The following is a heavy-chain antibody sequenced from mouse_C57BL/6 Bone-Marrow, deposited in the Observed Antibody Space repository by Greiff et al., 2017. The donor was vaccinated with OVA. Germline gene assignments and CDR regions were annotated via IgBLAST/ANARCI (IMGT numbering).Heavy chain of an antibody. CDR3: ARYSDGYSYYAMDY. CDR2: INPNNGGT. D-gene: IGHD2-3*01. V-gene: IGHV1-26*01. Sequence: VQLQQSGPELVKPGASVKISCKASGYTFTDYYMNWVKQSHGKSLEWIGDINPNNGGTSYNQKFKGKATLTVDKSSSTAYMELRSLTSEDSAVYYCARYSDGYSYYAMDYWGQGTSVTVSS. CDR1: GYTFTDYY. J-gene: IGHJ4*01.